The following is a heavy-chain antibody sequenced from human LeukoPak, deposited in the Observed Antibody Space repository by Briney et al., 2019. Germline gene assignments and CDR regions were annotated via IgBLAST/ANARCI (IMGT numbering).Heavy chain of an antibody. CDR1: GASMSSYY. CDR2: IYYSGST. V-gene: IGHV4-59*01. Sequence: SETLSLTCTVSGASMSSYYWSWVRQPPGNGSEWIGYIYYSGSTNYNPSLKSRVTISVDTSTNQFSLKLSSVTAADTAVYYCAREVSVGAIDYWGQGTLVTVSS. D-gene: IGHD1-26*01. J-gene: IGHJ4*02. CDR3: AREVSVGAIDY.